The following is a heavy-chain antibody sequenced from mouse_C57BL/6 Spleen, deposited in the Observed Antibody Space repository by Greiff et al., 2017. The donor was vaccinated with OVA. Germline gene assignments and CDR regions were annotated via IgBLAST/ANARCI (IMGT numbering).Heavy chain of an antibody. D-gene: IGHD3-2*02. Sequence: QVQLQQPGAELVRPGSSVKLSCKASGYTFTSYWMDWVKQRPGQGLEWIGNIYPSDSATHYNQKFKDKATLTVDKSSSTAYMQLSSLTSEDSAVYYCAREDSSGYVDAMDYWGQGTSVTVSS. CDR2: IYPSDSAT. J-gene: IGHJ4*01. CDR3: AREDSSGYVDAMDY. CDR1: GYTFTSYW. V-gene: IGHV1-61*01.